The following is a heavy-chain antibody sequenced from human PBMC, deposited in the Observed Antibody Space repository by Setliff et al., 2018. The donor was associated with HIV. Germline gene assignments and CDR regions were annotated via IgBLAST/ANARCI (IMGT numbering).Heavy chain of an antibody. CDR3: ARGARSYFDL. J-gene: IGHJ2*01. V-gene: IGHV4-59*01. CDR2: VFYGGST. CDR1: TDSFNYYS. Sequence: SETLSLTCTVSTDSFNYYSWSWIRQPPGKGLEWIGNVFYGGSTNYNPSLKSRVTILVDTSKNQFSLKLTSVTPAATAVYYCARGARSYFDLWGRGTLVTVSS.